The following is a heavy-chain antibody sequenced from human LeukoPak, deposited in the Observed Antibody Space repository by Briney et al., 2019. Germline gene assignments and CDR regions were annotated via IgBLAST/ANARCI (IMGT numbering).Heavy chain of an antibody. CDR2: IWYDGSNK. CDR3: ARPQGPYYDILTGSDWFDP. D-gene: IGHD3-9*01. Sequence: GRSLRLSCAASGFTFSSYGMHWVRQAPGKGLEWVAVIWYDGSNKYYADSVKGRFTISRDNSKNTLYLQMNSLRAEDTAVYYCARPQGPYYDILTGSDWFDPWAREPWSPSPQ. CDR1: GFTFSSYG. V-gene: IGHV3-33*01. J-gene: IGHJ5*02.